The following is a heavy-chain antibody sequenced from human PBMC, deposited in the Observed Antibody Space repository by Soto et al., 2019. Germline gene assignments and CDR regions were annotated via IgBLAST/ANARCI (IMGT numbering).Heavy chain of an antibody. D-gene: IGHD3-22*01. Sequence: PGGSLRLSCAASGFTFSSYAMHWVRQAPGKGLEWVSVISYDGSNKYYADSVKGRFTISRENSKKTLYLQMNSLRAEDTAVYYWARSFYDSSGYNRPYFMDVWGQGTTVTVSS. J-gene: IGHJ6*02. CDR2: ISYDGSNK. CDR1: GFTFSSYA. V-gene: IGHV3-30-3*01. CDR3: ARSFYDSSGYNRPYFMDV.